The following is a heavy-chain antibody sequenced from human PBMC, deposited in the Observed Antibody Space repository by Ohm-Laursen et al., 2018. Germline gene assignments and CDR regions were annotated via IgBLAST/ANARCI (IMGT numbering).Heavy chain of an antibody. Sequence: SLRLSCAASGFTFSSYGMHWVRQAPGKGLEWVAVIWHDGGNKYYADSVKGRFTISRDNSKNTLYLQMNSLRADDTAVYYCARDLWSGYYHNWFDPWGQGTLVTVSS. J-gene: IGHJ5*02. CDR3: ARDLWSGYYHNWFDP. D-gene: IGHD3-3*01. CDR1: GFTFSSYG. CDR2: IWHDGGNK. V-gene: IGHV3-33*01.